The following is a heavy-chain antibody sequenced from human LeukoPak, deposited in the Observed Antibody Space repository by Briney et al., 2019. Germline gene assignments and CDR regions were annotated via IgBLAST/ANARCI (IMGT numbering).Heavy chain of an antibody. J-gene: IGHJ4*02. CDR3: ARAGYSGYDSHFDY. CDR2: VNSNSGGT. D-gene: IGHD5-12*01. CDR1: GYTFTGYY. Sequence: ASVKVSCKASGYTFTGYYMHWVRQAPGQGLEWMGWVNSNSGGTNYAQKFQGWVTMTRDTSISTAYVELSRLRSDDTAVYYCARAGYSGYDSHFDYWGQGTLVTVSS. V-gene: IGHV1-2*04.